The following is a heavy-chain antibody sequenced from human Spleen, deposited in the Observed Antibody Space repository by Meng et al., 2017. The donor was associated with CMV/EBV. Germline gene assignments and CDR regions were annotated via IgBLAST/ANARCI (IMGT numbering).Heavy chain of an antibody. J-gene: IGHJ4*02. D-gene: IGHD5-18*01. V-gene: IGHV3-20*04. Sequence: GGSLRLSCAASGFTFNDYAMTWVRQVPGKGLEWVSGINWIGTSTYYADSVKGRFTISRDSAKNSLYLQMNNLRAEDTAVYYCATFNGYSLFFDYWGQGTLVTVSS. CDR1: GFTFNDYA. CDR3: ATFNGYSLFFDY. CDR2: INWIGTST.